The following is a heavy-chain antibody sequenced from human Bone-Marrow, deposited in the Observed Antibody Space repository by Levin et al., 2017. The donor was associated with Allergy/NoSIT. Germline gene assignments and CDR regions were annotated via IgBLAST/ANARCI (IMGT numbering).Heavy chain of an antibody. V-gene: IGHV1-2*06. Sequence: GASVKVSYKASGYTFSAHHIHWVRHAPGQGLEWMGRINPNLGGANFAQKFQARVTMTRDTSITTVYMELSSLQYDDTAVYYCARERGFGTFDFWGQGTVVSVSS. J-gene: IGHJ3*01. CDR3: ARERGFGTFDF. CDR1: GYTFSAHH. CDR2: INPNLGGA. D-gene: IGHD3-16*01.